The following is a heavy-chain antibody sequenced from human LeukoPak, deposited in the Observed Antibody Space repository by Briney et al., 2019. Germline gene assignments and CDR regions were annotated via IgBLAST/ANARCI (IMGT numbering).Heavy chain of an antibody. CDR3: AKQKCYDSSGYYYEGYYFDY. CDR1: GFTFDDYA. CDR2: ISWNSGSI. V-gene: IGHV3-9*01. D-gene: IGHD3-22*01. Sequence: GGSLRLSCAASGFTFDDYAMHWVRQAPGKGLEWVSGISWNSGSIGYADSVKGRFTISRDDAKNSLYLQMNSLRAEDTALYYCAKQKCYDSSGYYYEGYYFDYWGQGTLVTVSS. J-gene: IGHJ4*02.